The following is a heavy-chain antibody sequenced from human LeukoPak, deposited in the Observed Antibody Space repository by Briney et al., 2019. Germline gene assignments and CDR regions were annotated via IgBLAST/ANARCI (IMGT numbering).Heavy chain of an antibody. CDR1: GGSISSGSYY. CDR2: IYTSGST. Sequence: SQTLPLTCTVSGGSISSGSYYWSWIRQPAGKGLEWIGRIYTSGSTIYNPSLKSRVTISLDTSKNQFSLKLSSVTAADTAVYYCARDSSLSGWFDPWGRGTLVTVSS. CDR3: ARDSSLSGWFDP. J-gene: IGHJ5*02. D-gene: IGHD3-10*01. V-gene: IGHV4-61*02.